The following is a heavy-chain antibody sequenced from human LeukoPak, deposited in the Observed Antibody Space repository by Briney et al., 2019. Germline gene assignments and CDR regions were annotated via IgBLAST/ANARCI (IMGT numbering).Heavy chain of an antibody. CDR1: GFTFSSYA. J-gene: IGHJ4*02. CDR3: AKDLPDIVVVTALFDY. V-gene: IGHV3-23*01. D-gene: IGHD2-21*02. Sequence: GGSLRLSCAASGFTFSSYAMSWVRQAPGKGLEWVSAISGSGGSTYYADSVKGRFTISRDNSKNTLYLQMNSLRAEDTAVYYCAKDLPDIVVVTALFDYWGQGILVTVSS. CDR2: ISGSGGST.